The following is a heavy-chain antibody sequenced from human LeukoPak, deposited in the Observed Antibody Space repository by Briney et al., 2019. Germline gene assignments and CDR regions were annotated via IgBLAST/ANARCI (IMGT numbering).Heavy chain of an antibody. V-gene: IGHV1-69*04. CDR2: IIPILGIA. Sequence: GASVKVSCKASGGTFSSYAISWVRQAPGQGLEWMGRIIPILGIANYAQKFQGRVTITADKSTSTAYMELSSLRSEDTAVYYCARASGSYYNPNPLDYWGQGTLVTVSS. J-gene: IGHJ4*02. CDR1: GGTFSSYA. CDR3: ARASGSYYNPNPLDY. D-gene: IGHD3-10*01.